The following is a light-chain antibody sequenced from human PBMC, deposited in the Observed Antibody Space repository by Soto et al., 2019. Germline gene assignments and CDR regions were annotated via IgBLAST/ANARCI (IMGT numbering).Light chain of an antibody. CDR3: QQANSFPPT. Sequence: DTQMTQSPSSVSASVGDRVTITCRASQGINSWLAWYQEKPGKAPKLLIYAASSLQSGVPSRFSGSASGTDFTLTISSLQPEDFATYYCQQANSFPPTVGPGTKVDIK. J-gene: IGKJ3*01. CDR2: AAS. V-gene: IGKV1-12*01. CDR1: QGINSW.